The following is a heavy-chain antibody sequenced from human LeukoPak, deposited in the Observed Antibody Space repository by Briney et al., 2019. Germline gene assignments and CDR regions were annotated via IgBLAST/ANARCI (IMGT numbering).Heavy chain of an antibody. Sequence: PGGSLRLSCAASGFTFDDYAMHWVRQAPGKGLEWVSLISGDGCSTYYADSVKGRFTISRDNSKHSLYLQMNSLRTEDTALYYCAKVGYGQLGLFDYWGQGTLVTVSS. J-gene: IGHJ4*02. CDR3: AKVGYGQLGLFDY. CDR2: ISGDGCST. D-gene: IGHD5-18*01. CDR1: GFTFDDYA. V-gene: IGHV3-43*02.